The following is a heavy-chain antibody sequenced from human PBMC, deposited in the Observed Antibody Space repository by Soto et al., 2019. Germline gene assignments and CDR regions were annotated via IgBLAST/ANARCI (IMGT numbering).Heavy chain of an antibody. Sequence: PSETLSLTCTVSGGSINTDYWTWIRQAPGRGLEWIGYISSSGIPNYTPSLKSRLTLSVDPSKNQFSLKLNSVTAADTAVYYCARDRPLHPSYHNYGMDVWGQGITVTVS. D-gene: IGHD2-15*01. CDR3: ARDRPLHPSYHNYGMDV. CDR2: ISSSGIP. J-gene: IGHJ6*01. V-gene: IGHV4-59*01. CDR1: GGSINTDY.